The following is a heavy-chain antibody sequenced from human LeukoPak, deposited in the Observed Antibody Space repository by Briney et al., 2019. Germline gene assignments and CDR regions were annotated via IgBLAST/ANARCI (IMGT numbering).Heavy chain of an antibody. CDR1: GGSFSAYY. Sequence: PSETLSLTCAVYGGSFSAYYWSWIRQPPGKGLEWIGSIYYSKNTYYDPSLKSRVTISAGTSKDQFSLTLGSVSATDTAVYYCVSPRGFSYGYFDYWGQGTLVTVSS. J-gene: IGHJ4*02. D-gene: IGHD5-18*01. CDR3: VSPRGFSYGYFDY. CDR2: IYYSKNT. V-gene: IGHV4-34*01.